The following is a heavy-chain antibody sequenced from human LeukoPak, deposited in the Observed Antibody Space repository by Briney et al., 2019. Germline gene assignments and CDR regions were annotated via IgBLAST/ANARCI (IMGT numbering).Heavy chain of an antibody. D-gene: IGHD3-10*01. V-gene: IGHV3-7*01. CDR1: GFTFSSYW. Sequence: GGSLRLSCAASGFTFSSYWMSWVRQAPGKGLEWVANIKQDGSEKYYVDSVKGRFTISRDNAKNSLYLQMNSLRAEDTAVYYCARDRLWFGEFKWDNHAFDIWGQGTMVTVSS. J-gene: IGHJ3*02. CDR2: IKQDGSEK. CDR3: ARDRLWFGEFKWDNHAFDI.